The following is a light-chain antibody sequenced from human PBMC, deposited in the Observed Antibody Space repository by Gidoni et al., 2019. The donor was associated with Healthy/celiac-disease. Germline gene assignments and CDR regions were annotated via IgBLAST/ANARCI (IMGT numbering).Light chain of an antibody. CDR3: NSRDSSGNHVV. Sequence: SSELTQVPALSVALGQTVRITCQGDSLRSYYASRYQQKPGQAPVLVIYGKNNRPSGIPDRFSGSSSGNTASLTITGAQAEDEADYYCNSRDSSGNHVVFGGGTKLTVL. V-gene: IGLV3-19*01. CDR2: GKN. J-gene: IGLJ2*01. CDR1: SLRSYY.